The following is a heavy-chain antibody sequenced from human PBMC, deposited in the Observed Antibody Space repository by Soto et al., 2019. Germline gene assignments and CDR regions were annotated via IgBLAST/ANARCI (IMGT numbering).Heavy chain of an antibody. Sequence: QAHLVQSGAEVKKPGASVKVSCKASGYTFTGYTFHWVRQAPGQGLEWMAWINSSSSDSSFAPKIQGRVTVTMDAPSSTAYMELTRLRSDDTAVYYCATEMATIKGVFDKWGQGTPVDVSS. CDR1: GYTFTGYT. CDR3: ATEMATIKGVFDK. D-gene: IGHD3-10*01. CDR2: INSSSSDS. J-gene: IGHJ4*02. V-gene: IGHV1-2*02.